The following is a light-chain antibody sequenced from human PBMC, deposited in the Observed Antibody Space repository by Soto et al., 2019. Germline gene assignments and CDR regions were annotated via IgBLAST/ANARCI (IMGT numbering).Light chain of an antibody. Sequence: DIQMTQSPSSLSAFIGDRVTITCRASRSISGYLNWYQQKPGKAPNLLIYAASSLRSGVPSRFSGSASGPDLTLTISSLQPEDFATYYCQQTYSTPFTFGQGTKLEIK. CDR2: AAS. J-gene: IGKJ2*01. CDR1: RSISGY. V-gene: IGKV1-39*01. CDR3: QQTYSTPFT.